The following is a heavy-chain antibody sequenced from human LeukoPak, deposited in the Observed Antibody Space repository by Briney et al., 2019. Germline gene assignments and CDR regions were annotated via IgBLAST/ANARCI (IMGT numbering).Heavy chain of an antibody. V-gene: IGHV3-74*01. J-gene: IGHJ4*02. Sequence: QPGGSLRLSCAASGFTFSSYWMHCVRQAPGKGLVWVSRINSDGSSTSYADSVKGRFTISRDNAKNTLYLQMNSLRAEDTAVYYCARVGGRGSPVSYWGQGTLVTVSS. CDR1: GFTFSSYW. CDR3: ARVGGRGSPVSY. CDR2: INSDGSST. D-gene: IGHD3-16*01.